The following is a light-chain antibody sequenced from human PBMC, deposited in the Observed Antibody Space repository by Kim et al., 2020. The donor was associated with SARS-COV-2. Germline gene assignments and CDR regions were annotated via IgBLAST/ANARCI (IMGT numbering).Light chain of an antibody. CDR2: EDA. V-gene: IGLV3-1*01. CDR1: KLGDKY. J-gene: IGLJ3*02. Sequence: SYELTQPPSVSVSPGQTASITCSGDKLGDKYVCWYQQRPGQSPVMVIYEDAKRPSGIPELFSGSNSGNTATLTISGTQAADEADYFCQAWYSNIVVFGGGTQLTVL. CDR3: QAWYSNIVV.